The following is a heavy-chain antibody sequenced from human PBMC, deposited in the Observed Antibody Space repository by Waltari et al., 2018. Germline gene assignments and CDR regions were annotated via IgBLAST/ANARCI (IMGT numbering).Heavy chain of an antibody. Sequence: EVQLLESGGGLVQPGGSLRLSCAASGFTFSSYAMSWVRQAPGKGLEWVSVIYSGGSTYYADSVKGRFTISRDNSKNTLYLQMNSLRAEDTAVYYCAKSEGGIAAAGPYYFDYWGQGTLVTVSS. CDR1: GFTFSSYA. J-gene: IGHJ4*02. V-gene: IGHV3-23*03. CDR2: IYSGGST. D-gene: IGHD6-13*01. CDR3: AKSEGGIAAAGPYYFDY.